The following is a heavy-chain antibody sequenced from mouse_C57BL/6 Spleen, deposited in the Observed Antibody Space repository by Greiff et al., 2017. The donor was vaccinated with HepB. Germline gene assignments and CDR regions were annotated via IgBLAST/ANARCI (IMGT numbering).Heavy chain of an antibody. CDR3: ARKLRGYAMDY. V-gene: IGHV1-82*01. Sequence: QVHVKQSGPELVKPGASVKISCKASGYAFSSSWMNWVKQRPGKGLEWIGRIYPGDGDTNYNGKFKGKATLTADKSSSTAYMQLSSLTSEDSAVYFCARKLRGYAMDYWGQGTSVTVSS. CDR1: GYAFSSSW. CDR2: IYPGDGDT. J-gene: IGHJ4*01.